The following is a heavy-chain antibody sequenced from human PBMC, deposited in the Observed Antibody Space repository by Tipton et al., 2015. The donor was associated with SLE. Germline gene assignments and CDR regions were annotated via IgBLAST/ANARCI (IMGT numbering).Heavy chain of an antibody. CDR2: IYYSGST. D-gene: IGHD4-17*01. V-gene: IGHV4-39*07. Sequence: TLSLTCTVSGGSISSSSYYWGWIRQPPGKGLEWIGSIYYSGSTNYNPSLKSRVTISVDTSKNQFSLKLSSVTAADTAVYYCARAPLHGDYDYWGQGTLVTVSS. CDR1: GGSISSSSYY. J-gene: IGHJ4*02. CDR3: ARAPLHGDYDY.